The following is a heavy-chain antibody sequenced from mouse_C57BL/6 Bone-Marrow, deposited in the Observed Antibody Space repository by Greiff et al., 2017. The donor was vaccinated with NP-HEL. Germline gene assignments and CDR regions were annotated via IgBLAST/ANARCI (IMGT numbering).Heavy chain of an antibody. CDR3: AKKGGNLYFDV. CDR1: GFSLTSYG. Sequence: VKLQESGPGLVQPSQSLSITCTVSGFSLTSYGVHWVRQSPGKGLEWLGVIWRGGSTDYNAAFMSRLSITKYNSKSQFFFKMNSLQADDTAIYCCAKKGGNLYFDVWGTGTTVTVSS. CDR2: IWRGGST. D-gene: IGHD2-14*01. V-gene: IGHV2-5*01. J-gene: IGHJ1*03.